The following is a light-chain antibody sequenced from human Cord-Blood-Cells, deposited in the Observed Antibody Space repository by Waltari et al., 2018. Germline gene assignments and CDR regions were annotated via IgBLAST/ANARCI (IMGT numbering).Light chain of an antibody. CDR2: AAS. CDR3: QQSYSTPRT. Sequence: DSQMNQSPSSPPASVGERVPTPCRARQRISSYLNWYQQNPGKAPKHLIYAASSLQSGVPSRFSGSGSGTDFTLTISSLQPEDFATYYCQQSYSTPRTFGQGTKVEIK. V-gene: IGKV1-39*01. J-gene: IGKJ1*01. CDR1: QRISSY.